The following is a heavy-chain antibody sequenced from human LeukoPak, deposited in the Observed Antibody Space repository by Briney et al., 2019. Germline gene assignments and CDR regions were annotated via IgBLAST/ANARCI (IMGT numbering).Heavy chain of an antibody. Sequence: SETLSLTCAVSGGSISSSNWWSWVRQPPGKGLEWIGEIYHSGSTNYNPSLKSRVTISVDKSKNQFSLKLSSVTAADTAVYYCASDLKGYGSAKTDYWGQGTLVTVSS. CDR3: ASDLKGYGSAKTDY. CDR2: IYHSGST. V-gene: IGHV4-4*02. CDR1: GGSISSSNW. J-gene: IGHJ4*02. D-gene: IGHD3-10*01.